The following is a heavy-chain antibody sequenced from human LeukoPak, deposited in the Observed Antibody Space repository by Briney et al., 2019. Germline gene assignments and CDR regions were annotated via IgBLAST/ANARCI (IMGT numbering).Heavy chain of an antibody. J-gene: IGHJ4*02. Sequence: PSETLSLTCTVSGGSISSSSYYWGWTRQPPGKGLEWIGSIYYSGSTYYNPSLKSRVTISVDTSKNQFSLKLSSVTAADTAVYYCARPLGYCSSTSCYDYWGQGTLVTVSS. V-gene: IGHV4-39*01. CDR1: GGSISSSSYY. CDR3: ARPLGYCSSTSCYDY. D-gene: IGHD2-2*01. CDR2: IYYSGST.